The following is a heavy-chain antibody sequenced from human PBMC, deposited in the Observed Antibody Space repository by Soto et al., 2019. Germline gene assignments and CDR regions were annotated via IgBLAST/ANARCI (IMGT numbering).Heavy chain of an antibody. CDR3: AAILGVGNYFDY. CDR1: GNTFTSYD. Sequence: QVQLVQSGGEVKKPGASVKVSCEASGNTFTSYDITWVRQAPGQGLEWMGWISAYNGDTNYAQKFQGRVTMTTDTSTRTAYMQLWRLRSDDTAVYFCAAILGVGNYFDYWGQGTLVTVSS. CDR2: ISAYNGDT. D-gene: IGHD2-8*02. V-gene: IGHV1-18*01. J-gene: IGHJ4*02.